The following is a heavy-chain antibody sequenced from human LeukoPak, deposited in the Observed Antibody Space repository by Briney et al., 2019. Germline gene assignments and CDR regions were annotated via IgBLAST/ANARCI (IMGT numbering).Heavy chain of an antibody. V-gene: IGHV3-30*07. D-gene: IGHD5-24*01. CDR3: ARDVNNFYYSDH. J-gene: IGHJ4*02. Sequence: DSVKGRFTISRDNSMNRVYLQMNSLRVEDAAMYYCARDVNNFYYSDHWGQGTLVTVSS.